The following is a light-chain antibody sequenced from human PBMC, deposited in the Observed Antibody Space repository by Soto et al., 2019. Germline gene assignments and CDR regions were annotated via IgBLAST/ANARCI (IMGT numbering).Light chain of an antibody. J-gene: IGLJ1*01. V-gene: IGLV2-14*01. CDR2: DVS. CDR3: KSYTTGSTYV. CDR1: SSDVGAYNY. Sequence: QSALAQPASVSGSPGQSIAISCTGISSDVGAYNYVSWYQQHPGKAPKLIIFDVSNRPSGVSNRFSGSKSGDTASLTISGLKAEDEADYFCKSYTTGSTYVFGTGTQLTVL.